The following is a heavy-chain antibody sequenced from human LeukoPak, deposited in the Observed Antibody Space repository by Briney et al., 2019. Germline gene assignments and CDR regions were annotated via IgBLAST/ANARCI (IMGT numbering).Heavy chain of an antibody. J-gene: IGHJ6*03. V-gene: IGHV3-30*02. CDR1: GFTFSSYG. CDR2: IRYDGSNK. CDR3: AKEGGPAGFYYYYYMDV. Sequence: GGSLRLSCAASGFTFSSYGMHWVRQAPGKGLEWVAFIRYDGSNKYYADSVKGRFTISRDNSKNTLYLQMNSLRAEDTAVYYYAKEGGPAGFYYYYYMDVWGKGTTVTVSS.